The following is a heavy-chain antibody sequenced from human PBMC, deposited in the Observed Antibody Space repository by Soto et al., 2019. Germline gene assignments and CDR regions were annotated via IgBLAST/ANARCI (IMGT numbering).Heavy chain of an antibody. CDR1: GYTLTELS. V-gene: IGHV1-24*01. J-gene: IGHJ3*02. D-gene: IGHD1-26*01. Sequence: ASVKVSCKVSGYTLTELSMHWVRQAPGKGLEWMGGFDPEDGETIYAQKFQGRVTMTEDTSTDTAYMELSSLRSEDTAVYYCATDLRIVGASGGAFDIWGQGTMVTVSS. CDR2: FDPEDGET. CDR3: ATDLRIVGASGGAFDI.